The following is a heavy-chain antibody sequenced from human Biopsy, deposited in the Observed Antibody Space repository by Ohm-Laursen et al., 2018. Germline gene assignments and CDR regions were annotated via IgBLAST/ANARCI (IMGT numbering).Heavy chain of an antibody. CDR2: IWYDGSNK. V-gene: IGHV3-33*01. CDR1: GFTFSIYG. J-gene: IGHJ4*02. Sequence: SLRLSCAASGFTFSIYGMHWVRQAPGKGLEWVAVIWYDGSNKYYADSVKGRFTISRDDPKNTLYLQMNSLRTEDTAVYYCAREGDDSSGYTPHYFDYWGQGTLVTVSS. CDR3: AREGDDSSGYTPHYFDY. D-gene: IGHD3-22*01.